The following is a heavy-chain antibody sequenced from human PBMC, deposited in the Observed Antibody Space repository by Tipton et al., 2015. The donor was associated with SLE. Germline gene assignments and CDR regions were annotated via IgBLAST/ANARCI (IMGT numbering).Heavy chain of an antibody. CDR3: ARMVQGVHNWFDP. CDR1: GFTFSSYS. V-gene: IGHV3-21*03. Sequence: SLRLSCVASGFTFSSYSMNWVRQAPGKGLEWVSSISSSSSYIYSADSVKGRFTISRDNAKNSLYLQMNSLRAEDTAVYYCARMVQGVHNWFDPWGQGTLVTVSS. D-gene: IGHD3-10*01. CDR2: ISSSSSYI. J-gene: IGHJ5*02.